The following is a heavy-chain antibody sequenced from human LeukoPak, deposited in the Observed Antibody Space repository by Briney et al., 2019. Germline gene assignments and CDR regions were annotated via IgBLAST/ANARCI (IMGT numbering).Heavy chain of an antibody. Sequence: GGSLRLSCAASGFTFSNYAMSWVRQAPGMGLEWVSTISGSGGSTYYADSVKGRFTIPRDSSQNTLYLQMNSLRAEDTAVYYCAKDKNTGRSASDYWGQGILVAVSS. V-gene: IGHV3-23*01. CDR1: GFTFSNYA. CDR2: ISGSGGST. CDR3: AKDKNTGRSASDY. J-gene: IGHJ4*02. D-gene: IGHD1-1*01.